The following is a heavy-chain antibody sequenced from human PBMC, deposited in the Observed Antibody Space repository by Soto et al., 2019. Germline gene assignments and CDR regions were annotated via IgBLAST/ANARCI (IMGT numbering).Heavy chain of an antibody. CDR3: ARVPYRGYCSSTSCYGGMDV. Sequence: ASVKVSCKTSGYTFSAYYMHWVRQAPGQGLEWMGWMNPNSGNTGYAQKFQGRVTMTRNTSISTAYMELSSLRSEDTAVYYCARVPYRGYCSSTSCYGGMDVWGQGTTVTVSS. CDR2: MNPNSGNT. J-gene: IGHJ6*02. V-gene: IGHV1-8*02. CDR1: GYTFSAYY. D-gene: IGHD2-2*03.